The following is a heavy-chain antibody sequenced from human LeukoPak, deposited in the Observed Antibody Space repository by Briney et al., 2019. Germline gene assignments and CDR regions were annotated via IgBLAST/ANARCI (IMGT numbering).Heavy chain of an antibody. CDR3: AREGDAFDY. CDR1: GFTFSRHI. V-gene: IGHV3-7*01. Sequence: GGSLRLSCVVSGFTFSRHIVSWVRQAPGKGLEWVANMRQDGSEKFYLDSVKGRFTISRDNAKNSLYLQMSSLGAEDTAVYYCAREGDAFDYWGQGTLVTVSS. CDR2: MRQDGSEK. J-gene: IGHJ4*02. D-gene: IGHD3-16*01.